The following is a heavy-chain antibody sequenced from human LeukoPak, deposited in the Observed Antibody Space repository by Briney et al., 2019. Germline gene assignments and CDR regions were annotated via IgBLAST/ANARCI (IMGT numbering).Heavy chain of an antibody. J-gene: IGHJ3*02. V-gene: IGHV3-30*12. CDR1: GFTFSAFG. CDR3: ARESGFRGDAFDI. Sequence: GGSLRLSCAASGFTFSAFGMHWVRQAPGKGLEWVTFIPYDGSDKYYADSVKGRFTISRDNSKNTLYLQMNSLRAEDTAVYYCARESGFRGDAFDIWGQGTMVTVSS. D-gene: IGHD3-10*01. CDR2: IPYDGSDK.